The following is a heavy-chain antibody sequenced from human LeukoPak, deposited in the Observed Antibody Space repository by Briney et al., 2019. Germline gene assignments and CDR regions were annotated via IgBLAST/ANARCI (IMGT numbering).Heavy chain of an antibody. V-gene: IGHV1-2*02. D-gene: IGHD6-19*01. J-gene: IGHJ6*02. Sequence: ASVKVSCKASGYTFTGYYMHWVRQAPGQGLEWMGWINPNSGGTNYAQKFQGRVTMTRDTSISTAYMELSRLRSDDTAVYYCARDPLSSGLTSYYYYYGMDVWGQGTTVTVSS. CDR2: INPNSGGT. CDR1: GYTFTGYY. CDR3: ARDPLSSGLTSYYYYYGMDV.